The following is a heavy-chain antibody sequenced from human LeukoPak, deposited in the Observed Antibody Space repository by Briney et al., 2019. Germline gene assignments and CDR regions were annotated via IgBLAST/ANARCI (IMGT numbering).Heavy chain of an antibody. CDR2: ISAYNGNT. CDR3: ARVGSSWPGYYYYYGMDV. V-gene: IGHV1-18*01. CDR1: GYTLTELS. Sequence: GASVKVSCKVSGYTLTELSMHWVRQAPGQGLEWMGWISAYNGNTNYAQKLQGRVTMTTDTSTSTAYMELRSLRSDDTAVYYCARVGSSWPGYYYYYGMDVWGQGTTVTVSS. D-gene: IGHD6-13*01. J-gene: IGHJ6*02.